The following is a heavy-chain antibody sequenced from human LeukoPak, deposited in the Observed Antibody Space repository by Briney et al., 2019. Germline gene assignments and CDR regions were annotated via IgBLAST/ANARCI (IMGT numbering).Heavy chain of an antibody. CDR3: ARGPGVQGMGYWFDP. J-gene: IGHJ5*02. D-gene: IGHD3-10*01. V-gene: IGHV4-59*07. Sequence: SDTLSLTCTVSGVSLSSYQWSCIRQPPGKGLEGSGYIYYSGSTNYDASLKSRVTRLVATSKYPFPLKVSSVTAADPAVHSCARGPGVQGMGYWFDPCGPGTLVTVSS. CDR1: GVSLSSYQ. CDR2: IYYSGST.